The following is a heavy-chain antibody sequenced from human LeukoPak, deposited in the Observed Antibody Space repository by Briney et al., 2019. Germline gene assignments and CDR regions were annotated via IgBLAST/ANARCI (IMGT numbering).Heavy chain of an antibody. Sequence: GGSLRLSCAASEFSVGSNYMTWVRQAPGKGLEWVSLIYSGGSTYYADSVKGRFTISRDNSKNTLYLQMNSLRAEDTAVYYCANSGPGYSSSWYGTGAFDIWGQGTMVTVSS. D-gene: IGHD6-13*01. CDR2: IYSGGST. CDR1: EFSVGSNY. J-gene: IGHJ3*02. V-gene: IGHV3-53*01. CDR3: ANSGPGYSSSWYGTGAFDI.